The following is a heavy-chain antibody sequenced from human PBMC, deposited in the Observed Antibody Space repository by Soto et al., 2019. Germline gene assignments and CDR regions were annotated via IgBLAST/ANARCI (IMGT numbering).Heavy chain of an antibody. J-gene: IGHJ3*02. CDR1: GASVKSGGYY. Sequence: SETLSLTCSVSGASVKSGGYYWNWIRQHPGKDLEWMGYIYYGGATNYNPSLKSRLLISIDTSKNQFSLRLSSVTATDTAVYFCARDSTIAARAFDIWGQGTMVTVSS. CDR3: ARDSTIAARAFDI. CDR2: IYYGGAT. V-gene: IGHV4-31*03. D-gene: IGHD6-13*01.